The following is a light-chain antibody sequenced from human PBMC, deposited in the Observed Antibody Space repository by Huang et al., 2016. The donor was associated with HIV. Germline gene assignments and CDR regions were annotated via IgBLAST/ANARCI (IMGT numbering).Light chain of an antibody. CDR1: QSIGTN. J-gene: IGKJ3*01. CDR3: HQSSSFPHT. Sequence: EIVLTQSPDFQSVTPKEKVTSTCRTSQSIGTNLHWYQQKPDQSPKLLIKYASQSFSGVPSRFTGSGSGTEFTLTINSLEAEDVATYYCHQSSSFPHTFGPGTKVDIK. CDR2: YAS. V-gene: IGKV6-21*01.